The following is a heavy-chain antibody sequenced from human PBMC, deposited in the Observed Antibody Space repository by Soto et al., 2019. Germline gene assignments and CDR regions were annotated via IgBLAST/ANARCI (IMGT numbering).Heavy chain of an antibody. V-gene: IGHV3-30-3*01. CDR3: ARPRWRDDYNWGYFDL. Sequence: QVQLVESGGGVVQPGRSLRLSCAASGFTFSSYAMHWVRQAPGKGLEWVAVISYDGSNKYYADSVKGRFTISRDTSKNPLYLQMNSLRPEDTAVYYCARPRWRDDYNWGYFDLWGRGTLVTVSS. CDR2: ISYDGSNK. J-gene: IGHJ2*01. D-gene: IGHD4-4*01. CDR1: GFTFSSYA.